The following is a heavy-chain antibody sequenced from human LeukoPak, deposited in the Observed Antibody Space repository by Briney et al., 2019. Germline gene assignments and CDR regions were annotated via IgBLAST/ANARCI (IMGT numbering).Heavy chain of an antibody. V-gene: IGHV1-69*01. D-gene: IGHD5-24*01. CDR2: IIPIFGTA. CDR3: ARSGPPRRESGYNYAYYFDC. CDR1: GATFSSYT. J-gene: IGHJ4*02. Sequence: SVKVSCKASGATFSSYTISWGRHAPGQGLEWMGGIIPIFGTANYAQKFHGRVTITADESTSTAYMELSSLRSEDTAVYYCARSGPPRRESGYNYAYYFDCWGQGTLVTVSS.